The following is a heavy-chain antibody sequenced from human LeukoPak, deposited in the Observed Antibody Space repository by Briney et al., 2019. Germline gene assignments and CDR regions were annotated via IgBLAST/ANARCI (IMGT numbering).Heavy chain of an antibody. V-gene: IGHV3-7*01. J-gene: IGHJ6*02. CDR3: ATYTHWVAGDV. D-gene: IGHD3-16*01. CDR2: MNQDGSAK. Sequence: GGSLRLSCAASGFTFSDSWMSWVRQAPGKGLEWVANMNQDGSAKGYVDSVKGRFTISRDNARNSLYLQMSSLRPEDTAVYYCATYTHWVAGDVWGQGATVTVSS. CDR1: GFTFSDSW.